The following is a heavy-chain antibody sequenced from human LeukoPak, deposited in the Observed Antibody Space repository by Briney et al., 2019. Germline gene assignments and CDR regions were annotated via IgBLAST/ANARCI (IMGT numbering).Heavy chain of an antibody. CDR2: IYYSGST. V-gene: IGHV4-39*07. J-gene: IGHJ4*02. Sequence: PSETLSLTCTVSGGSISSSSYYWGWIRQPPGKGLEWIGSIYYSGSTYYNPSLKSRVTISVDTSKNQFSLKLSSVTAADTAVYYCARDGIASGTGVDYWGQGTLVTVSS. D-gene: IGHD3/OR15-3a*01. CDR1: GGSISSSSYY. CDR3: ARDGIASGTGVDY.